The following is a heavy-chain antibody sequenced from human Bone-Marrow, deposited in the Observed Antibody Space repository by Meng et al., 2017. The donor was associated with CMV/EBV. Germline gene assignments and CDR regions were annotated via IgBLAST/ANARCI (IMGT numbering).Heavy chain of an antibody. CDR2: IKQDGSEK. CDR1: GFTFSSYW. D-gene: IGHD1-14*01. J-gene: IGHJ3*02. Sequence: GESLKISCAASGFTFSSYWMSWVRQAPGKGLEWVAIIKQDGSEKYYVDSVKGRFTISRDNAKNSLYLQMNSLRAEDTAVYYCARDGIPSRDDAFDIWGQGTMVTV. V-gene: IGHV3-7*01. CDR3: ARDGIPSRDDAFDI.